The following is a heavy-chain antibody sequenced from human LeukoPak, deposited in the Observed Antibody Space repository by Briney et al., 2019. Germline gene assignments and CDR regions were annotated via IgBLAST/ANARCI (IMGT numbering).Heavy chain of an antibody. J-gene: IGHJ1*01. V-gene: IGHV3-23*01. Sequence: PGGSLRLSCAASGFTFSNYAMSWVRQAPGKGLEWVLSISGSGSSIYYADSVKGRFTISRDNSKNTLYLQMNSLRAEDTAVYYCAKDDYYDSSGYFRQWGQGTLVTVSS. CDR2: ISGSGSSI. D-gene: IGHD3-22*01. CDR3: AKDDYYDSSGYFRQ. CDR1: GFTFSNYA.